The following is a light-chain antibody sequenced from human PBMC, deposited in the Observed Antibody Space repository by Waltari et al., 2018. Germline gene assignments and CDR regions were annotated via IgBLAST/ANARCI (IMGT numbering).Light chain of an antibody. CDR1: QRVSSN. CDR2: GAS. Sequence: EIVMTQSPATLSVSPGERATPSCRASQRVSSNLAWDQQKPGQAPRLLIYGASTRATGIPARFSGSGSGTEFTLTISSLQSEDFAVYYCQQYNNWPPWTFGQGTKVEIK. J-gene: IGKJ1*01. V-gene: IGKV3-15*01. CDR3: QQYNNWPPWT.